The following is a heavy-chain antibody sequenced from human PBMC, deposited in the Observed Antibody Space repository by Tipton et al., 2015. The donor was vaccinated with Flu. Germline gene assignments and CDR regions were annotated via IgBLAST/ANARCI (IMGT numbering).Heavy chain of an antibody. CDR3: ARVNIAAMVEGGYSFDS. CDR2: IYTSGST. V-gene: IGHV4-61*02. CDR1: GNFIRSGSFY. Sequence: TLSLTCTVSGNFIRSGSFYWAWIRQPAGKGLEWIGRIYTSGSTNYNPSLKSRVTISLDTSKNHFSLKLTSVTAADTAVYYCARVNIAAMVEGGYSFDSWGQGTLVTVSS. J-gene: IGHJ4*02. D-gene: IGHD5-12*01.